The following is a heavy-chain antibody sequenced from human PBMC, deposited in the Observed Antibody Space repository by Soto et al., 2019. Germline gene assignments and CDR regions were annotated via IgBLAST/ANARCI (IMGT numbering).Heavy chain of an antibody. CDR3: ARPRMVGALYYALDV. CDR1: GFTFSDYY. D-gene: IGHD2-8*01. CDR2: ISSGGTTP. V-gene: IGHV3-11*01. Sequence: QAHLVESGGGLVKPGGSLRLSCAASGFTFSDYYMSWIRQAPGKGLEWLTYISSGGTTPYYADSVKGRFTISRDNAKNSLYLQRNSLRAEDTAIYYCARPRMVGALYYALDVWGQGTTVTVS. J-gene: IGHJ6*02.